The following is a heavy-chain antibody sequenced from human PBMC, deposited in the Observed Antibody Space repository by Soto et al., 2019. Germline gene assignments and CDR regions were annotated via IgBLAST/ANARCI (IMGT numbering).Heavy chain of an antibody. V-gene: IGHV1-18*01. Sequence: QIHLVQSGAEVKKPGASVKVSCKGSGYGFTTYGITWVRQAPGQGLEWMAWISAHNGNTNYAQKLQGRVTVTRDTSTSTAYMELRSLGSDDTAVYYCARGRYGDYWGQGALVPVSS. CDR2: ISAHNGNT. J-gene: IGHJ4*02. CDR1: GYGFTTYG. D-gene: IGHD1-1*01. CDR3: ARGRYGDY.